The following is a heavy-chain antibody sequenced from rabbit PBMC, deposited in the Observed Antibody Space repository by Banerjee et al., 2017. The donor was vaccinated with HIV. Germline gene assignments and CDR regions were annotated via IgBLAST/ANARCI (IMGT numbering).Heavy chain of an antibody. Sequence: QQQLEESGGGLVKPEGSLTLTCIASGFDFSNNAMCWVRQAPGKGLEWIGCVSAGVSGSTYYASWAKGRFTISRSSSTTVTLQMTSLTAADTATYFCARDLAGVIGWNFNLWGPGTLVTVS. V-gene: IGHV1S45*01. CDR1: GFDFSNNA. J-gene: IGHJ4*01. CDR2: VSAGVSGST. CDR3: ARDLAGVIGWNFNL. D-gene: IGHD4-1*01.